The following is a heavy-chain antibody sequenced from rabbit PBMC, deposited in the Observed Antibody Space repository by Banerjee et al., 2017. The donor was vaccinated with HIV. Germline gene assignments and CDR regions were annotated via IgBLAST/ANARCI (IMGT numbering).Heavy chain of an antibody. V-gene: IGHV1S43*01. CDR1: GFSFSSGYY. D-gene: IGHD6-1*01. Sequence: QEQLVESGGGLVQPEGSLTLTCTASGFSFSSGYYMCWVRQAPGKGLELIGCIYTGSGNTYYASWENGRFTISRSTSLNTVTLKMTSLTAADTATHFCARGSDCTYGYTDCAFRLWGPGTLVTVS. J-gene: IGHJ4*01. CDR2: IYTGSGNT. CDR3: ARGSDCTYGYTDCAFRL.